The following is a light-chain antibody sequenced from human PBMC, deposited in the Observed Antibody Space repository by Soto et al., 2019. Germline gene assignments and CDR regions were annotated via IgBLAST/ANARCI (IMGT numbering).Light chain of an antibody. V-gene: IGKV3-20*01. Sequence: EVVLTQSPGTLSLSPGERAALSCRASQSVRSTYLAWYQQKPGQAPRLLIYDASSRATGVPDRFSGNGSGTDFTLTISILEPEDFAVYFCQLYGSPPLYTFGQGTKLEI. CDR1: QSVRSTY. J-gene: IGKJ2*01. CDR2: DAS. CDR3: QLYGSPPLYT.